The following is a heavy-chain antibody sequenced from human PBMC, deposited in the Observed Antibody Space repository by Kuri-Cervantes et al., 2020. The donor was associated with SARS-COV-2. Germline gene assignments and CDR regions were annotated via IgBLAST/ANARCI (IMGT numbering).Heavy chain of an antibody. D-gene: IGHD2-8*01. CDR2: IKQDGSEK. CDR1: GFTFSNYW. CDR3: ARARGYCTNGVCYLWFDP. Sequence: GGSLRLSCAASGFTFSNYWMSWVRQAPGKGLEWVANIKQDGSEKYYVDSVKGRFTISRDNAKNSLYLQMNSLRAEDTAVYYCARARGYCTNGVCYLWFDPWGQGTLVTVSS. J-gene: IGHJ5*02. V-gene: IGHV3-7*03.